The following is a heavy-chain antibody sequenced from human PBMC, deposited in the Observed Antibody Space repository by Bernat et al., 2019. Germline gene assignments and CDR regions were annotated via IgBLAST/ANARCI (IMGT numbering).Heavy chain of an antibody. V-gene: IGHV3-30*18. CDR1: GFTFGSYG. D-gene: IGHD6-19*01. J-gene: IGHJ4*02. Sequence: QVQLVESGGGVVQPGRSLRLSCAASGFTFGSYGMHWVRQAPGKGLEWVAVISYDGSNKYYADSVKGRFTISRDNSKNTLYLQMNSLRAEDTAVYYCAKGVVGTSLKRSPLDYWGQGTLVTVSS. CDR2: ISYDGSNK. CDR3: AKGVVGTSLKRSPLDY.